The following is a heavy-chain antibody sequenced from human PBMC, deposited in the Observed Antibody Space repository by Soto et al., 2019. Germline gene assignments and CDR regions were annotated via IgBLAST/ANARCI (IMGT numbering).Heavy chain of an antibody. CDR3: ARLQAAAGDNDLTFDY. CDR2: IDPSDSYT. Sequence: EVQLVQSGAEVKKPGESPRISCKGSGYSFTSYWISWVRQMPGKGLEWMGRIDPSDSYTNYSPSFQGHVTISADKSISTAYLQGGSLKASDTAMYYCARLQAAAGDNDLTFDYWGQGTLVTVSS. J-gene: IGHJ4*02. D-gene: IGHD6-13*01. V-gene: IGHV5-10-1*01. CDR1: GYSFTSYW.